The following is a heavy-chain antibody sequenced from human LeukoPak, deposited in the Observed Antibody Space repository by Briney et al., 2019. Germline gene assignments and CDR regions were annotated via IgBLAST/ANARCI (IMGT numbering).Heavy chain of an antibody. V-gene: IGHV1-2*02. CDR3: ARGSGLPDSNGFHYFDY. Sequence: ASVEVSCKSSGYTFTGYYIHWVRQAPGQGLEWMGWINPNNGATTYAQKFQDSVSMTRDTSVSTAYMELRRLRSVDSAVYFCARGSGLPDSNGFHYFDYWGQGTLVAVSS. J-gene: IGHJ4*02. CDR1: GYTFTGYY. D-gene: IGHD3-22*01. CDR2: INPNNGAT.